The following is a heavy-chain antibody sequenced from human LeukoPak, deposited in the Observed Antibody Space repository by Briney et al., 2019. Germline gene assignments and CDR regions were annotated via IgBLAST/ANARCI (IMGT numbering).Heavy chain of an antibody. D-gene: IGHD6-6*01. J-gene: IGHJ4*02. CDR3: ARSLFRIAARPHFDY. V-gene: IGHV4-39*02. CDR1: GGSMSSSSYY. Sequence: PSETLSLTCTVSGGSMSSSSYYWGWVRQPPGKGLEYIGSVFYSGNSYYNPTLKGRVTLSIDTSKNHFSLRLSSVTAADTAVYYCARSLFRIAARPHFDYWGRGTLVTVSS. CDR2: VFYSGNS.